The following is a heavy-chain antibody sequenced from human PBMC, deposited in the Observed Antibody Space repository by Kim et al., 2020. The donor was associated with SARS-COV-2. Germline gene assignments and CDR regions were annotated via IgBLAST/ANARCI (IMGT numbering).Heavy chain of an antibody. Sequence: GGSLRLSCVASGFTFSNAWMSWVRQAPGKGLEWVGRIKSKSHATDYAAPVKGRFTISRDDSRSTVYLQMDSLKIEDTAVYYCTAVTLVIPDALTRVGYWGQGNVVAVSS. J-gene: IGHJ4*01. V-gene: IGHV3-15*01. CDR2: IKSKSHAT. CDR1: GFTFSNAW. D-gene: IGHD3-16*02. CDR3: TAVTLVIPDALTRVGY.